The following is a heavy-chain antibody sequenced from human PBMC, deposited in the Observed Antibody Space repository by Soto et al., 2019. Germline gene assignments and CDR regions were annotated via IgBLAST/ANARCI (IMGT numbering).Heavy chain of an antibody. D-gene: IGHD5-18*01. Sequence: QVQLQESGPGLVKPSQTLSLSCTVSGGSVSSGGYYWSWIRQDPGKGPEWLGYLYSHGNNDYNPSLKSRISISSATDKSQFSLRLSSVTAADTAMYFCARGRLPIQQGFDIWGQGKMVTVSS. V-gene: IGHV4-31*03. CDR3: ARGRLPIQQGFDI. CDR1: GGSVSSGGYY. CDR2: LYSHGNN. J-gene: IGHJ3*02.